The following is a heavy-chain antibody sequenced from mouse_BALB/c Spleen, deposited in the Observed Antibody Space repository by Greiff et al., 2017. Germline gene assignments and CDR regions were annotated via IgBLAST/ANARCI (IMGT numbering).Heavy chain of an antibody. CDR1: GYSITSGYY. CDR3: AREVNTATAY. D-gene: IGHD1-2*01. V-gene: IGHV3-6*02. Sequence: EVQVVESGPGLVKPSQSLSLTCSVTGYSITSGYYWNWIRQFPGNKLEWMGYISYDGSNNYNPSLKNRISITRDTSKNQFFLKLNSVTTEDTATYYCAREVNTATAYWGQGTLVTVSA. J-gene: IGHJ3*01. CDR2: ISYDGSN.